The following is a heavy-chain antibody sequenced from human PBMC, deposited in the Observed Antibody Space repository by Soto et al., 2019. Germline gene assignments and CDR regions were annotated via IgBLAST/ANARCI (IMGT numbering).Heavy chain of an antibody. CDR3: EKDYGSSRYFFDY. CDR2: ISGNGANT. V-gene: IGHV3-23*01. J-gene: IGHJ4*02. CDR1: GFTFINYA. D-gene: IGHD6-19*01. Sequence: XVCLRLSCAASGFTFINYAMTWVRQAPGEGLEWVSTISGNGANTHYADSVKGRFSISRDNSKNTLYIQMNSLRADDTAVYYCEKDYGSSRYFFDYWGQGALVTVSS.